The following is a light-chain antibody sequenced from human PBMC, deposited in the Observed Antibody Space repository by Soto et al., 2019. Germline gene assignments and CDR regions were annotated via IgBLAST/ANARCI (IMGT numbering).Light chain of an antibody. J-gene: IGKJ1*01. CDR1: QSVSSSY. CDR2: GAS. V-gene: IGKV3-15*01. Sequence: EIVLTHSPGTLSLSPWERAALSSRASQSVSSSYLAWYQQKPGQAPRLLLYGASARATGVPARFSGSGSGTQFTLTISSLQSEDFAVYYCQQYNWRQTFGQGTKVDIK. CDR3: QQYNWRQT.